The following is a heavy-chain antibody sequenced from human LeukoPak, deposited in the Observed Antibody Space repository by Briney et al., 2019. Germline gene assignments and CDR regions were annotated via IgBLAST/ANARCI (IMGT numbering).Heavy chain of an antibody. D-gene: IGHD3-10*01. J-gene: IGHJ6*03. V-gene: IGHV3-23*01. CDR2: ISSSGRNT. Sequence: GGSLRLSCAASGFMFSSYGMHWVRQAPGKGLEWVSGISSSGRNTYYADSVKGRFTISRDNPKNTLFLQMNSLRAEDTAIYYCAKEGSPGFGDLYFYYMDVWGKGTTVTVSS. CDR1: GFMFSSYG. CDR3: AKEGSPGFGDLYFYYMDV.